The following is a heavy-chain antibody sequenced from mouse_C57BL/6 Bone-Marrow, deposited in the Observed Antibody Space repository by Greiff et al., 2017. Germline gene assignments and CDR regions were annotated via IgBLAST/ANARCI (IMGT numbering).Heavy chain of an antibody. CDR3: AREYYGSSYGY. D-gene: IGHD1-1*01. CDR2: IYPGAGDT. J-gene: IGHJ2*01. Sequence: QVQLQQSGAELVKPGASVQLSCTASGYAFSSYWMYWVQQTPGTGLEWIGHIYPGAGDTNYNGKFKGTATLTAATSSSPAYLQLSSLPSEDSAVYVWAREYYGSSYGYWGQGTTRTVAA. V-gene: IGHV1-80*01. CDR1: GYAFSSYW.